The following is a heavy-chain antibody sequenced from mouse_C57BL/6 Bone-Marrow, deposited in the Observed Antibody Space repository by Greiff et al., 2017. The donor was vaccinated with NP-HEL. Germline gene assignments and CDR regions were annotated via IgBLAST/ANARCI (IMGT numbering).Heavy chain of an antibody. J-gene: IGHJ2*01. CDR1: GYTFTSYG. CDR2: IYPRSGNT. CDR3: ARKRGNYFDY. V-gene: IGHV1-81*01. Sequence: VQLVESGAELARPGASVKLSCKASGYTFTSYGISWVKQRTGQGLEWIGEIYPRSGNTYYNEKFKGKATLTADKSSSTAYMELRSLTSEDSAVYFCARKRGNYFDYWGQVTTLTVSS.